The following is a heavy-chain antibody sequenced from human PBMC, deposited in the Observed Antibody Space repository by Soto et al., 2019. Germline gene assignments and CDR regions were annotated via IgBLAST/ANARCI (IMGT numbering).Heavy chain of an antibody. CDR3: ARGREGGSGWFVVY. D-gene: IGHD6-19*01. CDR2: IYSSGST. Sequence: SETLSLTCTVSGGSISSYYWNWIRQPAGKGLEWIGRIYSSGSTNYNPSLKSRVTMSVDTSKNQFSLKLTSVTAADTAVYYCARGREGGSGWFVVYWGQGTLVTVSS. CDR1: GGSISSYY. V-gene: IGHV4-4*07. J-gene: IGHJ4*02.